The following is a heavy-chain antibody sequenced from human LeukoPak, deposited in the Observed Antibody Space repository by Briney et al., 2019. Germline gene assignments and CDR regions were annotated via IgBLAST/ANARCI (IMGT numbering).Heavy chain of an antibody. Sequence: PSETLSLTCTVSGGSISSYYWSWIRQPPGKGLEWIGDIYYSGSTNYNPSLKSRVSISVDTSKNQLSLKLSSVTAADTAVYYCASLRYFDWLLSPHYYMDVWGKGTTVTISS. J-gene: IGHJ6*03. D-gene: IGHD3-9*01. CDR2: IYYSGST. V-gene: IGHV4-59*08. CDR3: ASLRYFDWLLSPHYYMDV. CDR1: GGSISSYY.